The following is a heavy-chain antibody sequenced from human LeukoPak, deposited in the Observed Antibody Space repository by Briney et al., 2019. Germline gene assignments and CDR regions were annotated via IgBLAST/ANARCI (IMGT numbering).Heavy chain of an antibody. D-gene: IGHD2-15*01. Sequence: GGPLGLSCAASGFTFSSYAMSWVRQAPGKGLEWVSAISGSGGSTYYADSVKGRFTISRDNSKNTLYLQMNSLRAEDTAVYYCAKDLEPEDIVVVVAANLGYDYWGQGTLVTVSS. CDR3: AKDLEPEDIVVVVAANLGYDY. V-gene: IGHV3-23*01. CDR2: ISGSGGST. CDR1: GFTFSSYA. J-gene: IGHJ4*02.